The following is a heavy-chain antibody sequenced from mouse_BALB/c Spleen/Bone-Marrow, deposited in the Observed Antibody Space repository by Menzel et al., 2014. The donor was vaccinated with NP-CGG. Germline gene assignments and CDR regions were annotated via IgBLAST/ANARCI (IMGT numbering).Heavy chain of an antibody. Sequence: VQLKDSGPSLVKPSQTLSLTCSVTGDSITSSYWNWIRKFPGNKLEYMGYINYSGSTYYNPSLKSRISITRDTSKNQYYLQLNSVTTEDTATYYCATYDGYCFDYWGQGTTLTVSS. CDR1: GDSITSSY. V-gene: IGHV3-8*02. CDR2: INYSGST. CDR3: ATYDGYCFDY. D-gene: IGHD2-3*01. J-gene: IGHJ2*01.